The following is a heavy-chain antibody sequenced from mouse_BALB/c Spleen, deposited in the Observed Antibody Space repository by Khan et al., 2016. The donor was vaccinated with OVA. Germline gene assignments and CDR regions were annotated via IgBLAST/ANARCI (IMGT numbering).Heavy chain of an antibody. CDR3: ARSNGNYWVAY. Sequence: QIQLVQSGPELKKPGETVKISCKASGYTFTNYGMNWVKQAPGQGLKWMGWINTYIGEPTYADDFKGRFAFSLETSASTAYLQINNLKNEDTATYCCARSNGNYWVAYWGQGTLVTVSA. D-gene: IGHD2-1*01. V-gene: IGHV9-3-1*01. CDR1: GYTFTNYG. CDR2: INTYIGEP. J-gene: IGHJ3*01.